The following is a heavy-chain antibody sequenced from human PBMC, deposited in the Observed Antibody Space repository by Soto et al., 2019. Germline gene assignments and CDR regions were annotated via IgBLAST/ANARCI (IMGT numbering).Heavy chain of an antibody. CDR2: ISGGGGTT. CDR1: EFTFSSYA. J-gene: IGHJ6*02. CDR3: AKGKVAYDNSGLQYFYYFPMNV. Sequence: PGGSLRLSCAASEFTFSSYAMNWVRQAPGKGLEWVSVISGGGGTTYYADSVKGRFRISRDNSKNTLYLQMNSLRVEDTAVYYCAKGKVAYDNSGLQYFYYFPMNVWGQGTTVTVS. D-gene: IGHD3-22*01. V-gene: IGHV3-23*01.